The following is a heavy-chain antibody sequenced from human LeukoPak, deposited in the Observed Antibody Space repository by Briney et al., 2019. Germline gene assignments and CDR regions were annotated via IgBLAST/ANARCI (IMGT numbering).Heavy chain of an antibody. J-gene: IGHJ4*02. D-gene: IGHD3-22*01. V-gene: IGHV7-4-1*02. CDR1: GYTFTSYA. CDR3: ARDAPYYDSSGYYYPDY. CDR2: INTNTGNP. Sequence: ASVKVSCKASGYTFTSYAMNWVRQAPGQGLEWMGWINTNTGNPTYAQGFTGRFVFSLDTSVSTAYLQISSLKAEDTAVYYCARDAPYYDSSGYYYPDYWGQGTLVTVSS.